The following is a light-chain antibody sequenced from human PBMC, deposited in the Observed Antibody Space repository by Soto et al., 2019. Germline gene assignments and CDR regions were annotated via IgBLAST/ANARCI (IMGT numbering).Light chain of an antibody. CDR1: QSVSSSY. V-gene: IGKV3-20*01. CDR3: QQYGRSPWT. J-gene: IGKJ1*01. CDR2: GAS. Sequence: EIVMTQSPATLSLSPGERATLSCRASQSVSSSYLAWYQQKPGQAPRLLIYGASSRATGIPDRFSGSGSGTDFTLTISRLEPEDFGVYYCQQYGRSPWTFGQGTKVDI.